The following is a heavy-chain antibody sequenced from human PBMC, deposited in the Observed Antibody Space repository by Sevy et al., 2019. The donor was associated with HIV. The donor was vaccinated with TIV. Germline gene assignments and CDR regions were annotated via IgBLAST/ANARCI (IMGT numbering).Heavy chain of an antibody. CDR1: GFTFSSYA. V-gene: IGHV3-30-3*01. Sequence: GGSLRLSCAASGFTFSSYAMHWVRQAPGKGLEWVAVISYDGSNKYYADSVKGRFTISRDNSKNTLYLQMNSLRAEDTAVYYCARTVGLRLGELSFDYRGQGTLVTVSS. CDR2: ISYDGSNK. D-gene: IGHD3-16*02. J-gene: IGHJ4*02. CDR3: ARTVGLRLGELSFDY.